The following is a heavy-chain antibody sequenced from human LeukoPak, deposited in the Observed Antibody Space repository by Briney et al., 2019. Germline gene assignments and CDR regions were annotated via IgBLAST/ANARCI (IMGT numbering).Heavy chain of an antibody. V-gene: IGHV3-11*01. Sequence: PGGSLRLSCAASGFTFSDYYMSWIRQAPGKGLEWVSYISSSGSTIYYADSVKGRFTISRDNAKNSLYLQMNSLRAEDTAVYYCARDLMATTPIFSFDLWGQGTLVTVSS. J-gene: IGHJ5*02. D-gene: IGHD5-12*01. CDR1: GFTFSDYY. CDR2: ISSSGSTI. CDR3: ARDLMATTPIFSFDL.